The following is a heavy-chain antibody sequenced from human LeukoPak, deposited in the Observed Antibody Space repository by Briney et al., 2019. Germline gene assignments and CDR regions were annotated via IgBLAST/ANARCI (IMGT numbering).Heavy chain of an antibody. CDR1: GGTFSSYA. CDR2: IIPIFGTA. CDR3: ARSPLRFLEWLPSDAFDI. D-gene: IGHD3-3*01. J-gene: IGHJ3*02. Sequence: SVKVPCKASGGTFSSYAISWVPQAPGQGLEWMGGIIPIFGTANYAQKFQGRVTTTADESTSTAYMELSSLRSEDTAVYYCARSPLRFLEWLPSDAFDIWGQGTMVTVSS. V-gene: IGHV1-69*01.